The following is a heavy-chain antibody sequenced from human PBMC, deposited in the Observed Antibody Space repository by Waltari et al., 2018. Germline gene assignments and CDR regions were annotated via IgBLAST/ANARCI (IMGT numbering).Heavy chain of an antibody. J-gene: IGHJ4*02. Sequence: QVQLVQSGAEVKKPGSSVKVSCKASGGTFRSYAISWVRQATGQGLEWMGGIIPIFGTANYAQKFQGRVTITADESTSTAYMELSSLRSEDTAVYYCARGGLTILDQFQNFDYWGQGTLVTVSS. V-gene: IGHV1-69*01. CDR1: GGTFRSYA. CDR2: IIPIFGTA. D-gene: IGHD3-10*01. CDR3: ARGGLTILDQFQNFDY.